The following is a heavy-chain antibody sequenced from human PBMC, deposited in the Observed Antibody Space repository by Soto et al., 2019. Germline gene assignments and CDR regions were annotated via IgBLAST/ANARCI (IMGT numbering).Heavy chain of an antibody. CDR1: GLAFSDYA. CDR3: ARLDLDIVVVPTSNGMDV. CDR2: ISYDGSSK. Sequence: QVQLVESGGGVVQPGRSLRLSCAASGLAFSDYAMHWVRQAPGKGLEWVAFISYDGSSKYYADSVRGRFTISRDYSKNTLYLHMDSLSGDDTAVYYCARLDLDIVVVPTSNGMDVWGQGTTVTVSS. V-gene: IGHV3-30*03. D-gene: IGHD2-2*03. J-gene: IGHJ6*02.